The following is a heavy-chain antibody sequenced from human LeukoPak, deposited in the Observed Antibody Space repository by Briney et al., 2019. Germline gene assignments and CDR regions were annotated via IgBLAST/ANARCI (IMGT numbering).Heavy chain of an antibody. CDR1: GGSISSGNYY. CDR2: IYTSGST. J-gene: IGHJ3*02. Sequence: PSQTLSLTCTVSGGSISSGNYYWSWIRQPAGKGLEWIGRIYTSGSTNYNPSLKSRVTMSIDTSKNQFSLKLSSVTAADTAVYYCARESRPGGVGTGAFDIWGQGTMVTVSS. CDR3: ARESRPGGVGTGAFDI. D-gene: IGHD3-16*01. V-gene: IGHV4-61*02.